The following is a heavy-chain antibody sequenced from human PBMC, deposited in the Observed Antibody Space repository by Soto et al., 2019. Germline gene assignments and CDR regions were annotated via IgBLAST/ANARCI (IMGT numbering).Heavy chain of an antibody. CDR1: GDSISSSGFY. V-gene: IGHV4-31*03. CDR2: IHYTGST. Sequence: QVQLQESGPGLVKPSQTLSLTCSVSGDSISSSGFYWTWIRQHPGKAPEWIGYIHYTGSTSYNPSLESRLAISLDASKNPFSLSLGSVTSADTAVYYCASDHRSLGDYYGMDVWGQGTTVTVSS. D-gene: IGHD3-10*01. CDR3: ASDHRSLGDYYGMDV. J-gene: IGHJ6*02.